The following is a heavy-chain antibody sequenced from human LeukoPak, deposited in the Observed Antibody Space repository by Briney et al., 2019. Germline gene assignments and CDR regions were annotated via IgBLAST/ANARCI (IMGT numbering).Heavy chain of an antibody. Sequence: PGGSLRLSCAASGFTFSSYSMNWVRQAPGKGLEWVSYISSSSSTIYYADSVKGRFTIPRDNAKNSLYLQMNSLRAEDTAVYYCARAPLGYSYGLIYYYYGMDVWGQGTTVTVSS. CDR1: GFTFSSYS. D-gene: IGHD5-18*01. V-gene: IGHV3-48*01. CDR3: ARAPLGYSYGLIYYYYGMDV. CDR2: ISSSSSTI. J-gene: IGHJ6*02.